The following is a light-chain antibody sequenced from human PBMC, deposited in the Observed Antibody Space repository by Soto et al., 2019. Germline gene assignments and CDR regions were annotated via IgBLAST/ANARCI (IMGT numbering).Light chain of an antibody. V-gene: IGKV3D-15*01. J-gene: IGKJ3*01. CDR3: QLGFT. Sequence: EIVMTQSPATLSVSPGERATLSCRASQSVSSNLAWYQQKPGQAPRLVIYGASSRATGIPDRFSGSGSGTDFTLTISRLEPEDFAVYYCQLGFTFGPGTKVDIK. CDR2: GAS. CDR1: QSVSSN.